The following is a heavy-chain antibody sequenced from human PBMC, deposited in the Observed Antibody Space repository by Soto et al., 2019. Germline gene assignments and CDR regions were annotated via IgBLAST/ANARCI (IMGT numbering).Heavy chain of an antibody. D-gene: IGHD3-10*01. Sequence: QVQLQQWGAGLLKPSETLSLTCAVYGGSFSGYYWSWIRQPPGKGLEWIGEINHSGSTNYNPSLNSRVTISVDTSKNQFSLKRSSVTAADTAVYYCARGSAITMVRGKTLDYWGQGTLVTVSS. CDR3: ARGSAITMVRGKTLDY. J-gene: IGHJ4*02. CDR1: GGSFSGYY. CDR2: INHSGST. V-gene: IGHV4-34*01.